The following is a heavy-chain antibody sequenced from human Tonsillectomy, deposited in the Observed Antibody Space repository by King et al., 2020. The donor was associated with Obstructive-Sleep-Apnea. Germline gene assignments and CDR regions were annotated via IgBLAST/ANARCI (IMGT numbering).Heavy chain of an antibody. V-gene: IGHV4-39*01. D-gene: IGHD6-19*01. CDR3: AGQSSGRGMGFEY. CDR1: GGSISSSSYY. Sequence: QLQESGPGLVKPSETLSLTCTVSGGSISSSSYYWGWIRQPPGKGLEWIGSSYYSGNTYYNPALKSRVTISVDTSKNQFSLKLSSVTAADTAVYYCAGQSSGRGMGFEYWGQGTLVTVSS. CDR2: SYYSGNT. J-gene: IGHJ4*02.